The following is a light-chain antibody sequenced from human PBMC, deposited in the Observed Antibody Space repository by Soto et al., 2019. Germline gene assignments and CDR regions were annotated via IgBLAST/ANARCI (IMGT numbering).Light chain of an antibody. CDR1: QGISTF. CDR3: QQVNSYPLT. V-gene: IGKV1-9*01. J-gene: IGKJ4*01. CDR2: AAS. Sequence: DIQLTQSPSFLSASIGGRVTITCRAGQGISTFLAWYQQLPGKAPKLLIYAASTLQSGVPSRFSGSGSGTDFTLTISSLQPEDFATYYCQQVNSYPLTFGGGTKVDIK.